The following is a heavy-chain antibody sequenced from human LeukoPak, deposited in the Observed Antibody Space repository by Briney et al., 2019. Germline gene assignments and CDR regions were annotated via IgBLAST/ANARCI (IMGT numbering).Heavy chain of an antibody. V-gene: IGHV4-39*07. CDR2: IYYSGST. D-gene: IGHD3-3*01. CDR1: GGSISSSSYY. CDR3: ARVEWSHAYMDV. Sequence: SETLSLTCTVSGGSISSSSYYWGWIRQPPGTGLERIGSIYYSGSTYYNPSLKSRVTISVDTSKNQFSLKLSSVTAADTAVYYCARVEWSHAYMDVWGKGTTVTVSS. J-gene: IGHJ6*03.